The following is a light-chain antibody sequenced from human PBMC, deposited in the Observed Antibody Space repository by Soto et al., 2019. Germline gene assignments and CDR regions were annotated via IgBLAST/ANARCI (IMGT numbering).Light chain of an antibody. CDR1: SSDVGGYTY. CDR2: EVS. J-gene: IGLJ1*01. CDR3: SSYTSSRSPYV. Sequence: QSVLTQPASVSGSPGQSITISCTGTSSDVGGYTYVSWYQQHPGKAPEVIIYEVSNRPSGVSNRFSGSKSGNTASLTISGLQAEDEADYFCSSYTSSRSPYVFGTGTKLTVL. V-gene: IGLV2-14*01.